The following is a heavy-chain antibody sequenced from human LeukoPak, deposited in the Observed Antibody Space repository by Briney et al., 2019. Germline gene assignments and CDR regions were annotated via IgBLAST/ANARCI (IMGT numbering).Heavy chain of an antibody. CDR2: ISWNSGSI. V-gene: IGHV3-9*01. J-gene: IGHJ3*02. CDR3: AKERLWRAFDI. CDR1: GFTFDDYA. D-gene: IGHD5-18*01. Sequence: GRSLRLSCAASGFTFDDYAMHWVRQAPGKGLEWVSGISWNSGSIGYADSVKGRFTISRDNAKNSLYLQMNSPRAEDTALYYCAKERLWRAFDIWGQGTMVTVSS.